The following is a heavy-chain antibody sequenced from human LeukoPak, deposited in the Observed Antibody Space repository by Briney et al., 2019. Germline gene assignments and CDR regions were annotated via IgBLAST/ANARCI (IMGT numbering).Heavy chain of an antibody. D-gene: IGHD3-10*01. J-gene: IGHJ4*02. CDR2: IRWNSGSI. Sequence: GGFLRLSCAASGFTFDDYAMHWVRQAPGKGLEWVSGIRWNSGSIGYADSVKGRFTISRDNAKNSLYLQMNSLRAEDTALYYCAKDEGSGSYYNGVYFDYWGQGTLVTVSS. V-gene: IGHV3-9*01. CDR3: AKDEGSGSYYNGVYFDY. CDR1: GFTFDDYA.